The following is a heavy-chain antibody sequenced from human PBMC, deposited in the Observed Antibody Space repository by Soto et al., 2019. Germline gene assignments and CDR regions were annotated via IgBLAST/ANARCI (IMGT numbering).Heavy chain of an antibody. CDR1: GYTFTSYY. CDR3: VRGGYCSSTSCYQYYYYYYMDV. D-gene: IGHD2-2*03. J-gene: IGHJ6*03. CDR2: INPSGGST. V-gene: IGHV1-46*03. Sequence: QVQLVQSGAEVKKPGASVKVSCKASGYTFTSYYMHWVRQAPGQGLEWMGIINPSGGSTSYAQKFQGRVTMTRDTSTSTVYMELSSLRSEDTAVYYCVRGGYCSSTSCYQYYYYYYMDVWGKGTTVTVSS.